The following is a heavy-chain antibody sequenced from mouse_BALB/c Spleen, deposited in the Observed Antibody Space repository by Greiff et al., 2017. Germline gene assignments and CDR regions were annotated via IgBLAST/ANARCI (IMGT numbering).Heavy chain of an antibody. J-gene: IGHJ4*01. CDR2: IRLKSNNYAT. V-gene: IGHV6-6*02. Sequence: EVKLQESGGGLVQPGGSMKLSCVASGFTFSNYWMNWVRQSPEKGLEWVAEIRLKSNNYATHYAESVKGRFTISRDDSKSSVYLQMNNLRAEDTGIYYCTRGYRDYAMDYWGQGTSVTVSS. D-gene: IGHD2-14*01. CDR1: GFTFSNYW. CDR3: TRGYRDYAMDY.